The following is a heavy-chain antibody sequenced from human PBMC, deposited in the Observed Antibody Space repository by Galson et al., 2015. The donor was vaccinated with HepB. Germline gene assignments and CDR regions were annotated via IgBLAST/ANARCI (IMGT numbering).Heavy chain of an antibody. CDR1: GFTFSSYG. V-gene: IGHV3-33*06. CDR3: AKERIPYYDILTGYYYGFDY. Sequence: SLRLSCAASGFTFSSYGMHWVRQAPGKGLEWVAVIWYDGSNKYYADSVKGRFTISRDNSKNTLYLQMNSLRAEDTAVYYCAKERIPYYDILTGYYYGFDYWGQGTLVTVSS. CDR2: IWYDGSNK. D-gene: IGHD3-9*01. J-gene: IGHJ4*02.